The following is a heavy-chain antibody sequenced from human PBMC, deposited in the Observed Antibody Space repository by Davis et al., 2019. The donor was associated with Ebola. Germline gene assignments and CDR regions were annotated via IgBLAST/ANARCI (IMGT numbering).Heavy chain of an antibody. CDR2: LSAYIGNT. V-gene: IGHV1-18*04. Sequence: ASVPVPCKASGYTFPSYGSSWVRQPPPQGLEWMGWLSAYIGNTNYAQKLQGRVTMTTDTSTSTAYMELRSLRSDDTAVYYSSRARITVFGVVTMGWFDPWGQGTLVTVSS. J-gene: IGHJ5*02. CDR3: SRARITVFGVVTMGWFDP. D-gene: IGHD3-3*01. CDR1: GYTFPSYG.